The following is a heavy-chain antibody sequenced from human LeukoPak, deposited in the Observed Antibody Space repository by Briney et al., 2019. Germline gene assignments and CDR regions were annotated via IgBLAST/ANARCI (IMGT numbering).Heavy chain of an antibody. CDR3: ARYCSSTSCPKFDAFDI. V-gene: IGHV1-18*04. CDR1: GYTFTSYG. Sequence: GASVKVSCKASGYTFTSYGISWVRQAPGRGLEWMGWISAYNGNTNYAQELQGRVTMTTDTSMSTAYMELRSLRSDDTAVYYCARYCSSTSCPKFDAFDIWGQGTMVTVSS. D-gene: IGHD2-2*01. J-gene: IGHJ3*02. CDR2: ISAYNGNT.